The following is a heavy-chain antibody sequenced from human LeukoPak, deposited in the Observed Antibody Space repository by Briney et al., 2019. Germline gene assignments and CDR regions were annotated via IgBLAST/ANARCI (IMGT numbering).Heavy chain of an antibody. Sequence: ASVKVSCKASGYTFSGYYIHWVRQAPGQGLEWMGWISAYNGNTNYTQKLQGRVTMTTDTYTSTAYMELRSLRSDDTAVYYCARRQTIGPRRDDYWGQGTLVTVSS. CDR1: GYTFSGYY. CDR2: ISAYNGNT. J-gene: IGHJ4*02. V-gene: IGHV1-18*04. D-gene: IGHD6-6*01. CDR3: ARRQTIGPRRDDY.